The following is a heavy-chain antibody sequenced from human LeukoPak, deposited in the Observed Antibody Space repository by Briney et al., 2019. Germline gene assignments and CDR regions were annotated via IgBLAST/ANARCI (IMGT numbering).Heavy chain of an antibody. Sequence: SETLSLTCAVSGDSIRSRDYYWAWIRQPPGRGLEWIGTIYYSGNTYYSPSLKSRVTISVDASKSLFSLRLTSVTAADTAVYYCATPRFTNWFDLWGPGTLVTVSS. CDR1: GDSIRSRDYY. V-gene: IGHV4-39*02. D-gene: IGHD3-3*01. J-gene: IGHJ5*02. CDR3: ATPRFTNWFDL. CDR2: IYYSGNT.